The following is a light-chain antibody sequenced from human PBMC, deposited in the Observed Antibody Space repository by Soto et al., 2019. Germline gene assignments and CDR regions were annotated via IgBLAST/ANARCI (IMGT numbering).Light chain of an antibody. Sequence: DIQMTQSPSSLSASVGDSVTITCRASQTITSDLNWYQQRPGKAPKLLIYAASNLQSGVPSRFSGSGSGTDFTFIISSLQPEDSATYYCQQTYSTPGWTFGQGTKVDI. J-gene: IGKJ1*01. CDR1: QTITSD. V-gene: IGKV1-39*01. CDR3: QQTYSTPGWT. CDR2: AAS.